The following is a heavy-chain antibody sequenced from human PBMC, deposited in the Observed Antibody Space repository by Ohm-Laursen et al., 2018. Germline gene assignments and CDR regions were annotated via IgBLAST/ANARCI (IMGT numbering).Heavy chain of an antibody. J-gene: IGHJ6*02. CDR1: GGSISSSY. D-gene: IGHD2-15*01. V-gene: IGHV4-59*01. Sequence: SETLSLTCTVSGGSISSSYWSWIRQPPGKGLEWIGYIYYSGSTNYNPSLKSRVTISLDTSKNQFFLKLRSVTAADTAVYYCARDQGYSADYYYYYGMDVWGQGTTVTVSS. CDR2: IYYSGST. CDR3: ARDQGYSADYYYYYGMDV.